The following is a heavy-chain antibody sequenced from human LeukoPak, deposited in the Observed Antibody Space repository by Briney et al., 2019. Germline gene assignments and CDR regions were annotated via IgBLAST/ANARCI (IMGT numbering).Heavy chain of an antibody. CDR2: IYTSGST. Sequence: SETLSLTCTVSGGSISSYYWSWIRQPAGKGLEWIGRIYTSGSTNYNPSLKSRVTMSVDTSKNQFSLKLSSVTAADTAVYYCARDRPRLMGFGGQYNWFDPWGQGTLVTVSS. D-gene: IGHD3-10*01. CDR1: GGSISSYY. V-gene: IGHV4-4*07. J-gene: IGHJ5*02. CDR3: ARDRPRLMGFGGQYNWFDP.